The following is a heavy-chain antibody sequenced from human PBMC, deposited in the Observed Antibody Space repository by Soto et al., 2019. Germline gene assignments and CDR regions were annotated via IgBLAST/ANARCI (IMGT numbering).Heavy chain of an antibody. CDR1: GYSFTSYW. CDR3: ARRHKAVAVAWYFDL. V-gene: IGHV5-51*01. D-gene: IGHD6-19*01. Sequence: PGESLKISCKGSGYSFTSYWIGWVRQMPGKGLEWMGIIYPGDSDTRYSPSFQGQVTISADKSISTAYLQWSSLKASDTAMYYCARRHKAVAVAWYFDLWGRGTLVTVSS. CDR2: IYPGDSDT. J-gene: IGHJ2*01.